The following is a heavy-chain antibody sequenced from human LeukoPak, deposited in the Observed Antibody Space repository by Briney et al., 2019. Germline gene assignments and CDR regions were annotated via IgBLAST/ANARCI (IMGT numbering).Heavy chain of an antibody. V-gene: IGHV3-23*01. CDR2: IIGGAGGT. CDR1: GFSFSSHG. D-gene: IGHD3-10*01. Sequence: GGSLRLSCAASGFSFSSHGMSWVRQAPGKGLEWVSGIIGGAGGTYYADSVKGRFTISRDNAKNTLYLQMNSLRAEDTAVYYCARGDGSGSYYTAGYMDVWGKGTTVTISS. CDR3: ARGDGSGSYYTAGYMDV. J-gene: IGHJ6*03.